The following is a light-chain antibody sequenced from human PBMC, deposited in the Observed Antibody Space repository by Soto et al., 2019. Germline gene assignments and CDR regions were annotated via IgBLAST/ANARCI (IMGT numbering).Light chain of an antibody. CDR3: QSYDSSNPWV. CDR1: SDSIAIYY. V-gene: IGLV6-57*02. J-gene: IGLJ3*02. CDR2: EDN. Sequence: NFMLTQPHSVSESPGKTVTISCTGSSDSIAIYYVQWYQQRPGSAPTAVIYEDNQRPSGVPDRFSGSIDRASNSASLTISGLKTEDEADYYCQSYDSSNPWVFGGGTKLTVL.